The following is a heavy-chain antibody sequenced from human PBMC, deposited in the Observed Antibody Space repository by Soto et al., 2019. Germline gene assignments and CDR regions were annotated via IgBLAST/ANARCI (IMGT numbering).Heavy chain of an antibody. D-gene: IGHD6-6*01. CDR2: ISYDGSNK. Sequence: QVQLVESGGGVVQPGRSLRLSCAASGFTFSSYALHWVRQAPGKGLEWVAVISYDGSNKYYADSVKGRFTISRDNSKNPLYLRMTSLRAEDTAVDYCARELSRGAARRGYYYYGMEVWGQGSTVSVSS. CDR1: GFTFSSYA. J-gene: IGHJ6*02. CDR3: ARELSRGAARRGYYYYGMEV. V-gene: IGHV3-30-3*01.